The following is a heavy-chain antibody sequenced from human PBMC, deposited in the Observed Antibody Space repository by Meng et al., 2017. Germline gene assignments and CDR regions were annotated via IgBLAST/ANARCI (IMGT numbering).Heavy chain of an antibody. Sequence: EGQWGGAGGGLVQPGGSLRLSCAASGFTFSTYGMHWVRQVTGKGLEWVSAISIGGDTFYAGSVEGRFTISRENAKNSVYLQMNSLRDGDTAVYYCVRKIGGTTNFDLWGRGTLVTVSS. CDR1: GFTFSTYG. V-gene: IGHV3-13*01. CDR2: ISIGGDT. D-gene: IGHD1-7*01. CDR3: VRKIGGTTNFDL. J-gene: IGHJ2*01.